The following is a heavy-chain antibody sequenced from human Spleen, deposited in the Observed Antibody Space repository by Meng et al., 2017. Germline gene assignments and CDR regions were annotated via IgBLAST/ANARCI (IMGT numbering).Heavy chain of an antibody. J-gene: IGHJ4*02. D-gene: IGHD5-18*01. Sequence: VQLVESGGGLVKPGGSLRLSCAASGFTFSGYWMHWVRQAPGKGLVWVSRINSGGSDTNFADSVKGRFTISRDNAKNTLYLQMNSLRAEDTAVYYCARDYNYAPDYWGQGTLVTVSS. V-gene: IGHV3-74*01. CDR2: INSGGSDT. CDR1: GFTFSGYW. CDR3: ARDYNYAPDY.